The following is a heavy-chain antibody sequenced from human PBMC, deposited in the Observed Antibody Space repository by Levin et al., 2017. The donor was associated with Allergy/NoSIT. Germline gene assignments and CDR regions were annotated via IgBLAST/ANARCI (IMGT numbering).Heavy chain of an antibody. D-gene: IGHD2-2*01. CDR2: IHDSGKT. Sequence: SQTLSLTCTVSDGSIYGHYWTWIRQPPGKGLEYIGYIHDSGKTHYNPSLESRVNILVDASKNQFSLRLSPVTAADTASYYCARQSCSGSSCVYFDYWGQGALVTVSS. J-gene: IGHJ4*02. CDR3: ARQSCSGSSCVYFDY. CDR1: DGSIYGHY. V-gene: IGHV4-59*08.